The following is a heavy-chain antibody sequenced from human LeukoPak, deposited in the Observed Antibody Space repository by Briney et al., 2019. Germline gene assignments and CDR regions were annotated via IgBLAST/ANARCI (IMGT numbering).Heavy chain of an antibody. CDR3: AKDPNGDYVGAFDM. CDR2: ISGSGHST. CDR1: KSTFSSFA. J-gene: IGHJ3*02. D-gene: IGHD4-17*01. V-gene: IGHV3-23*01. Sequence: GGSLRLSYAASKSTFSSFAITWVRQASGKGLEWVSSISGSGHSTYYADSVRGRFTISRDNSKNTLYLQMNSLRAEDTAVYYCAKDPNGDYVGAFDMWGPGTMVTVSS.